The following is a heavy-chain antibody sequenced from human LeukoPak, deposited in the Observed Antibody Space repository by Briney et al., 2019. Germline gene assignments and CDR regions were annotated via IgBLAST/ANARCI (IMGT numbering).Heavy chain of an antibody. D-gene: IGHD2-21*01. CDR1: GYSFTSFE. V-gene: IGHV1-8*03. J-gene: IGHJ6*03. Sequence: ASVKVSCKASGYSFTSFEIYWVRQATGQGLEWMGWMNPNSGNTRYAQKFQGRVTITRNISTSTAYMDLSSLSYEDTAVYYCARDSPYSYYNYYMDVWGKGTTVTVSS. CDR2: MNPNSGNT. CDR3: ARDSPYSYYNYYMDV.